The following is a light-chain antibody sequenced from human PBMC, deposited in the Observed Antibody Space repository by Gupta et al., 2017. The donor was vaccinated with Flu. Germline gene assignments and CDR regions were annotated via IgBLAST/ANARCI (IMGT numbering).Light chain of an antibody. CDR3: QQHIAYPLT. J-gene: IGKJ4*01. V-gene: IGKV1-5*03. CDR1: QNINNW. Sequence: DIQMTQSPSSLSASVGDRVTITCRASQNINNWLAWYQQRPGKPPKLLIYKASNLQIGVPSRFSGSESGTEFTLTISNVQADDSATYYCQQHIAYPLTFGGGTKLEIK. CDR2: KAS.